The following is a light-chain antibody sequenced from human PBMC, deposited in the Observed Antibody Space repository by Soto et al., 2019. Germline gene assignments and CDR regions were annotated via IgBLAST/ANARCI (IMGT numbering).Light chain of an antibody. CDR2: DVS. CDR1: SGDVGGYDY. V-gene: IGLV2-14*01. CDR3: SSYTSSNAFV. J-gene: IGLJ2*01. Sequence: QSALTQPASVSGSPGQSITISCTGTSGDVGGYDYVSWYQQHPGKVPKLMIYDVSNRPSGVSNRFSGSKSGNTASLTISGLQAEDEADYYCSSYTSSNAFVFGGGTKLTVL.